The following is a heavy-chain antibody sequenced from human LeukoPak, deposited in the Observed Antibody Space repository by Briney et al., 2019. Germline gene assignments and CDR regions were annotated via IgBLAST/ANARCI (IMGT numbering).Heavy chain of an antibody. CDR1: GGSIYTYY. D-gene: IGHD3-16*02. Sequence: PSETLSLTCTVSGGSIYTYYWSWVRQPPGKGLEWIGYIYYNGVTNYNPSLESRVTMSVDLSNNDFPLKLSSVTAADMAIYYCTRHDAVPVIGHGMGVWGQGTTVTVSS. V-gene: IGHV4-59*08. CDR3: TRHDAVPVIGHGMGV. CDR2: IYYNGVT. J-gene: IGHJ6*02.